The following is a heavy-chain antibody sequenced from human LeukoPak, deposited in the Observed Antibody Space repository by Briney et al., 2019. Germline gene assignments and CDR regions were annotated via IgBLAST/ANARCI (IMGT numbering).Heavy chain of an antibody. D-gene: IGHD7-27*01. CDR1: GFTFSSYA. CDR3: ARAILNWGPNYYFDY. Sequence: GGSLSLSCAGSGFTFSSYAMSWVRQAPGKGLEWVSAISHSSSGTYYVDSVRGRFTISRDNSKNTLYMQMNSLRAEDTAVYYCARAILNWGPNYYFDYWGQGTLVTVSS. J-gene: IGHJ4*02. CDR2: ISHSSSGT. V-gene: IGHV3-23*01.